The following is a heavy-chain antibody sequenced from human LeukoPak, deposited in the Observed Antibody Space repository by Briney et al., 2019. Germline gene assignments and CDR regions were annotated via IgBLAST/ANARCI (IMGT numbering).Heavy chain of an antibody. V-gene: IGHV3-23*01. J-gene: IGHJ4*02. CDR3: AKSFYYESSGYPRGPDY. CDR1: GFTFSSYA. CDR2: ISGSADST. D-gene: IGHD3-22*01. Sequence: GGSLRLSCAASGFTFSSYAMSWVRQAPGKGLEWVSAISGSADSTYYADSVKGRFTISRDNSRNTLYLQMNSLRAEDTAVYYCAKSFYYESSGYPRGPDYWGQGTLVTVSS.